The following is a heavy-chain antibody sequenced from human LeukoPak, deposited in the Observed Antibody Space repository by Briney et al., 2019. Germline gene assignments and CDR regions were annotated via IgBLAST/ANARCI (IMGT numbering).Heavy chain of an antibody. CDR2: IYYSGST. Sequence: SETLSLTCTVSGGSISSGGYYWSWIRQHPGKGLEWIGYIYYSGSTYYNPSLKSRVTISVDTSKNQFSLRLSSVTAADTAVYYCARVRDDYVWGSYRSGAYYFDYWGQGTLVTVSS. V-gene: IGHV4-31*03. CDR3: ARVRDDYVWGSYRSGAYYFDY. J-gene: IGHJ4*02. CDR1: GGSISSGGYY. D-gene: IGHD3-16*02.